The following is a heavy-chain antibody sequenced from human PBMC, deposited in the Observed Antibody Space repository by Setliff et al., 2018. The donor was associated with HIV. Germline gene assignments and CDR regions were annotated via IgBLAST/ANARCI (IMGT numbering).Heavy chain of an antibody. V-gene: IGHV3-21*05. J-gene: IGHJ4*02. CDR1: GFTFSRYW. CDR3: AREVGAPDYFDS. Sequence: GGSLRLSCTASGFTFSRYWMHWVRQDPGKGLEWVSYISSSSSYTKYADSVKGRFTISRDNAKNSLYLQLNSLRADDTSVYYCAREVGAPDYFDSWGQGTLVTV. CDR2: ISSSSSYT. D-gene: IGHD1-26*01.